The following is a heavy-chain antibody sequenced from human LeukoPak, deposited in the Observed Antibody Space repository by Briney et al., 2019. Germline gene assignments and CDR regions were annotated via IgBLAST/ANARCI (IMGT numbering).Heavy chain of an antibody. J-gene: IGHJ4*02. Sequence: GASVKVSCKASGYTFTSYYMHWVRQAPGQGLEWMGIINPSGGSTSYAQKFQGRVTMTRDTSTSTVYMELSSLRSEDTAVYYCARDCSGGSCYSGPGSNHLLSAPDYWGQGTLVTVSS. CDR2: INPSGGST. CDR1: GYTFTSYY. CDR3: ARDCSGGSCYSGPGSNHLLSAPDY. D-gene: IGHD2-15*01. V-gene: IGHV1-46*01.